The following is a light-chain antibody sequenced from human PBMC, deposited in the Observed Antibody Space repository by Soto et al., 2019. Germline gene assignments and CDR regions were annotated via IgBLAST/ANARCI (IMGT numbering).Light chain of an antibody. Sequence: QSALTQPASVSGSAGQSITISCTGASSDVGGYNYVSWYQHHPGKAPKLMIYDVSSRPSGVSNRFSGSKSGNTASLTISGLQAEDESDYYCSSYTSSTTLVFGGGTKLTVL. V-gene: IGLV2-14*03. CDR1: SSDVGGYNY. CDR3: SSYTSSTTLV. J-gene: IGLJ2*01. CDR2: DVS.